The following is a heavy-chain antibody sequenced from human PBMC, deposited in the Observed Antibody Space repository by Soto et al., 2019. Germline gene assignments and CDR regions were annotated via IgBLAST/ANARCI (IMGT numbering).Heavy chain of an antibody. CDR2: MNPNSGNT. J-gene: IGHJ4*02. CDR3: ARCEITMIVACYY. CDR1: GYTFTSYD. Sequence: QVQLVQSGAEVKKPGASVKVSCKASGYTFTSYDINWVRQATGQGLEWMGWMNPNSGNTGYAQKYQGRVTMTRNTSIITAYMELSSLRSEDTAVYYCARCEITMIVACYYWDQGTLVTVSS. D-gene: IGHD3-22*01. V-gene: IGHV1-8*01.